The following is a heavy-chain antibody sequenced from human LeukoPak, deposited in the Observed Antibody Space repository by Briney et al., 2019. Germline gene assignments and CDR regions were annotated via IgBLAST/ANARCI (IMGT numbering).Heavy chain of an antibody. D-gene: IGHD3-22*01. J-gene: IGHJ5*02. V-gene: IGHV4-38-2*01. CDR3: ARPGYYYDSSGYSDNWFDP. CDR1: GYSISSGYY. Sequence: SETLSLTCAVSGYSISSGYYWGWIRQPPGKGLEWIRSIYHSGSTYYNPSLKSRVTISVDTSKNQFSLKLSSVTAADTAVYYCARPGYYYDSSGYSDNWFDPWGQGTLVTVSS. CDR2: IYHSGST.